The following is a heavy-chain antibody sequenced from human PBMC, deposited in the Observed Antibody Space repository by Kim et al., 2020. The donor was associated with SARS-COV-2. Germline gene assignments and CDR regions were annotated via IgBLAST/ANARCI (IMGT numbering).Heavy chain of an antibody. CDR1: GFTFSSYA. D-gene: IGHD4-17*01. CDR3: ATPDYGDYVLWYYYGMDV. Sequence: GGSLRLSCAASGFTFSSYAMHWVRQAPGKGLEWVAVISYDGSNKYYAVSVKGRFTISRDNSKNTLYLQMNSLRAEDTAVYYCATPDYGDYVLWYYYGMDVWGQGTTVTVSS. CDR2: ISYDGSNK. J-gene: IGHJ6*02. V-gene: IGHV3-30*04.